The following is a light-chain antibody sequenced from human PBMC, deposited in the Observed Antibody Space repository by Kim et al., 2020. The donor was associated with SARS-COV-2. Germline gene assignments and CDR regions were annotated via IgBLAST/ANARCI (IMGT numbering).Light chain of an antibody. CDR2: NTG. J-gene: IGLJ3*02. V-gene: IGLV7-43*01. Sequence: GTVTLPCGSCTGAVTSGYYPNWFQQKPGQAPRALIYNTGNQYYWTPARFSGSLLGDKAALTLSNVQPEDEAEYYCLLFYGGAWVFGGGTQLTVL. CDR1: TGAVTSGYY. CDR3: LLFYGGAWV.